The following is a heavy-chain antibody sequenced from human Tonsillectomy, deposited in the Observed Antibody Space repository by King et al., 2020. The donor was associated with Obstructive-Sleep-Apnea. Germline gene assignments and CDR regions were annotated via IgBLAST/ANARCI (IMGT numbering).Heavy chain of an antibody. CDR1: GFTFSSYA. Sequence: VQLVESGGGLVQPGGSLRLSCAASGFTFSSYAMSWVRPAPGKGLDWVSAISGSGGSTYYADSVKGRFTISRDNSKNTLYLPMNSLRAEETAVYYCAKGGSMVRGVIRDFDYWGQGTLVTVSS. V-gene: IGHV3-23*04. D-gene: IGHD3-10*01. CDR2: ISGSGGST. CDR3: AKGGSMVRGVIRDFDY. J-gene: IGHJ4*02.